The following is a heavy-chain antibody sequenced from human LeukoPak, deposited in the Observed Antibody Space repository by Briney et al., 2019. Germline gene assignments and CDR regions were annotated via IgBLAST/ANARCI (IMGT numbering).Heavy chain of an antibody. CDR3: ARGGYDILTGYLGYYYYYMDV. J-gene: IGHJ6*03. CDR1: GGSISSYY. CDR2: IYYSGST. Sequence: SETLSLTCTVSGGSISSYYWSWIRQPPGKGLEWIGYIYYSGSTNYNPSLKSRVTISVDTSKNQFSLKLSSVTAADTAVYYCARGGYDILTGYLGYYYYYMDVWGKGTTVTISS. V-gene: IGHV4-59*01. D-gene: IGHD3-9*01.